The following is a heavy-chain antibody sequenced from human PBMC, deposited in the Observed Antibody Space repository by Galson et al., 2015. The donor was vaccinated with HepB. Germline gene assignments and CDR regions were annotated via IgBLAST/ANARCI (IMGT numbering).Heavy chain of an antibody. CDR2: IWNAGKDQ. D-gene: IGHD4-17*01. J-gene: IGHJ4*02. CDR3: ARDFDYGDYGLSDY. V-gene: IGHV3-33*01. CDR1: GFTFSSYG. Sequence: SLRLSCAMSGFTFSSYGVHWVRQAPGKGLEWVAVIWNAGKDQYYADSVKGRFTISRDNSNNKVYLQMNSLRAEDTADYYCARDFDYGDYGLSDYWGQGTLVTVSS.